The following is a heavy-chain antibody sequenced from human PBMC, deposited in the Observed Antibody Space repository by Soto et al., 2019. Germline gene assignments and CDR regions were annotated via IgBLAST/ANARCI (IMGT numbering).Heavy chain of an antibody. V-gene: IGHV4-39*01. J-gene: IGHJ5*02. CDR1: GGSISSSSYY. D-gene: IGHD3-3*01. CDR2: IYYSGST. Sequence: QLKLQESGPGLVKPSETLSLTCTVSGGSISSSSYYWGWIRQPPGKGLEWIGSIYYSGSTYYNPSLKSRVTISVDTSKNQFSLKLSSVTAADTAVYYCARRGWDFTIFGVVNWFDPWGQGTLVTVSS. CDR3: ARRGWDFTIFGVVNWFDP.